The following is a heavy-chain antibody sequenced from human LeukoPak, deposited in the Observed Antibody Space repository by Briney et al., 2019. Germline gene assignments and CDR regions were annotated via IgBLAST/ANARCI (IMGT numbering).Heavy chain of an antibody. D-gene: IGHD4-17*01. CDR3: AREPRLRPYGMDV. J-gene: IGHJ6*02. Sequence: ASVKASCKASGYTFTNYGITWVRQAPRQGLEWMGWISTYNDNTNYAQMLQGRVTMTTDTSTSTAYMELKSLRSDDTAVYYCAREPRLRPYGMDVWGQGTTVTVSS. CDR1: GYTFTNYG. CDR2: ISTYNDNT. V-gene: IGHV1-18*01.